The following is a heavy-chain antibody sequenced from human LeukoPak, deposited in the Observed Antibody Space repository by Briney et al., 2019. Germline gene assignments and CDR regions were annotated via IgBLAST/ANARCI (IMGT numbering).Heavy chain of an antibody. J-gene: IGHJ5*02. CDR1: GGSVSSGSYY. CDR2: IYYSGST. D-gene: IGHD6-13*01. CDR3: ARRIAAAGNSGWFDP. V-gene: IGHV4-61*10. Sequence: SETLSLTCTVSGGSVSSGSYYWNWLRQPAGKGLEWIGYIYYSGSTNYNPSLKSRVTISVDTSKNQFSLKLSSVTAADTAVYYCARRIAAAGNSGWFDPWGQGTLVTVSS.